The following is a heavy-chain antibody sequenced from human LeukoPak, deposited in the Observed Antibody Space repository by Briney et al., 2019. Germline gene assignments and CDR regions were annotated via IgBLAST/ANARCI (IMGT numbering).Heavy chain of an antibody. Sequence: SETLSLTCTASGASITNYNWNWIRQPPGKGLEWIGYISDSGSTNYNPSLQSRVTISVDTSKNQFSLKMSSVTASDTAVYYCARRRVGDLTVGSDTWFDPWGQGALVTVSS. V-gene: IGHV4-59*08. CDR1: GASITNYN. CDR2: ISDSGST. CDR3: ARRRVGDLTVGSDTWFDP. D-gene: IGHD2-15*01. J-gene: IGHJ5*02.